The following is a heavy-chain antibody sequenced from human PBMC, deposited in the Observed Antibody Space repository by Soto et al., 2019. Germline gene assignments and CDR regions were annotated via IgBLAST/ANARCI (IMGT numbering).Heavy chain of an antibody. CDR2: INPSGGST. CDR3: ARIVGAAVGGYYYYYGMDV. CDR1: GYTFTSYY. V-gene: IGHV1-46*01. D-gene: IGHD1-26*01. J-gene: IGHJ6*02. Sequence: EASVKVSCKASGYTFTSYYMHWVRQAPGQGLEWMGIINPSGGSTSYAQKFQGRVTMTRDTSTSTVYMELSSLRSEDTAVYYCARIVGAAVGGYYYYYGMDVWGQGTTVTVSS.